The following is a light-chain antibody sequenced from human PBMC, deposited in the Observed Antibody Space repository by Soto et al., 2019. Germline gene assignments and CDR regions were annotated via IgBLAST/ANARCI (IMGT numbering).Light chain of an antibody. Sequence: QSALTQPRSVSGSPGQSVTISCTGTSSDVGDYNYVSWYQQHPGKAPKFIIYEVSKPPSGVPDRFSGSKSGNTASLTISGLQAEDEADYYCCSYAGDYTVVFGGGTKLTVL. CDR1: SSDVGDYNY. CDR3: CSYAGDYTVV. CDR2: EVS. J-gene: IGLJ2*01. V-gene: IGLV2-11*01.